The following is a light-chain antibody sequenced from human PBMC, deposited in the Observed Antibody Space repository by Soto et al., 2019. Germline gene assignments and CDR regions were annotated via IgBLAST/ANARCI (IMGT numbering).Light chain of an antibody. CDR2: DVS. Sequence: EMTQSLGSLSVYTRERATLSCRAGHGVTTNFARYQQKSGQSPRLLIYDVSIRATGFPARFSGTGSETDFTLTISGLQSEDSAVYCCQQYNIWVSSFGQGTRLEI. CDR1: HGVTTN. V-gene: IGKV3-15*01. CDR3: QQYNIWVSS. J-gene: IGKJ5*01.